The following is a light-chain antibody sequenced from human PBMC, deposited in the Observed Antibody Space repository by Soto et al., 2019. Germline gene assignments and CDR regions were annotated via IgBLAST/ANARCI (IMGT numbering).Light chain of an antibody. V-gene: IGKV3-20*01. CDR1: QSVSSSY. Sequence: EIVLRPSPGTTFKTTGERATLSCRASQSVSSSYLAWYQQKPGQAPRLLIYGASSRPTGIPDRFSGSGSGTDFTLTISCLEPEDFAVYYFVQDGTWPWTCGPGTNVDIK. J-gene: IGKJ1*01. CDR2: GAS. CDR3: VQDGTWPWT.